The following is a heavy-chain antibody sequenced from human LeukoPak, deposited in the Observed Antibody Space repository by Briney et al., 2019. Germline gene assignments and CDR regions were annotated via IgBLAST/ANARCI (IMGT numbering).Heavy chain of an antibody. CDR3: ANQEAYYDFWSGYYGY. CDR2: ISSSSSYI. Sequence: GGSLRLSCAASGFTFSSYSMNWVRQAPGKGLEWVSSISSSSSYIYYADSVKGRFTISRDNSKNTLYLQMNSLRAEDTAVYYCANQEAYYDFWSGYYGYWGQGTLVTVSS. V-gene: IGHV3-21*04. J-gene: IGHJ4*02. D-gene: IGHD3-3*01. CDR1: GFTFSSYS.